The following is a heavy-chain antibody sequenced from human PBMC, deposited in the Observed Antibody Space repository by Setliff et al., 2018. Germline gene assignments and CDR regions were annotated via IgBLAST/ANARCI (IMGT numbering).Heavy chain of an antibody. J-gene: IGHJ4*02. Sequence: ASVKVSCKTSGYTFSNFYMYWVRQAPGQGLEWMGIINPGGGSSSSTEKFQGRVTMTRDTSASTVYMEMGNLTSDDTAVYYCARAGSAAAGRKGIFEYWGQGSLVTVSS. CDR2: INPGGGSS. CDR1: GYTFSNFY. CDR3: ARAGSAAAGRKGIFEY. D-gene: IGHD6-13*01. V-gene: IGHV1-46*01.